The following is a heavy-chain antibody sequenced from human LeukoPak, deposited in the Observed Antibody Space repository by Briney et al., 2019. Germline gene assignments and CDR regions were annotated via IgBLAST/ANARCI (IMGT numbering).Heavy chain of an antibody. D-gene: IGHD6-6*01. Sequence: GGSLRLSCAASGFTFSVSYMSWIRQAPGKGLECISYISRRGSNIYYADSVKGRFTISRDNAKNSVYLQMDSPRAEDTAVYCCARIGYRSSSFDYWGQGTLVTVSS. CDR2: ISRRGSNI. V-gene: IGHV3-11*04. CDR1: GFTFSVSY. J-gene: IGHJ4*02. CDR3: ARIGYRSSSFDY.